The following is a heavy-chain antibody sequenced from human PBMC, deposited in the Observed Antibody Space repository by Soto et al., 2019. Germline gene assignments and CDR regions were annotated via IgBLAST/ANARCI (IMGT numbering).Heavy chain of an antibody. Sequence: QVQLQESGPGLVKPSQTLSLTCTVSGGSISSGGYYWSWIRQHPGKGLEWIGYIYYSGSTYYNPSLKSRVTLAVDTSKNQFSLKLSSVTAADPAVYYCAGNHYYDSSGYLEWFDPWGQGTLVTVSS. CDR2: IYYSGST. CDR3: AGNHYYDSSGYLEWFDP. CDR1: GGSISSGGYY. V-gene: IGHV4-31*03. J-gene: IGHJ5*02. D-gene: IGHD3-22*01.